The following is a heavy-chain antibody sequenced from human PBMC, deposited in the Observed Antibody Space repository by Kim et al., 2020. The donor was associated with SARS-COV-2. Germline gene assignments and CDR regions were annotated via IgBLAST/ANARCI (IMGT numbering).Heavy chain of an antibody. CDR2: ISGSGGST. J-gene: IGHJ4*02. Sequence: GGSLRLSCAASGFTFSSYAMSWVRQAPGKGLEWVSAISGSGGSTYYADSVKGRFTISRDNSKNTLYLQMNSLRAEDTAVYYCAKDLVGSGWTRAVLDYWGQGTLVTVSS. V-gene: IGHV3-23*01. CDR1: GFTFSSYA. D-gene: IGHD6-19*01. CDR3: AKDLVGSGWTRAVLDY.